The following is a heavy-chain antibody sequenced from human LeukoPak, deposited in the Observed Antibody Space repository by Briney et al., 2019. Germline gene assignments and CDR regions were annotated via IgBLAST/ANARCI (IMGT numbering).Heavy chain of an antibody. J-gene: IGHJ4*02. CDR3: ARLHCSSGLYSSGCFKP. CDR1: GFTFTNYP. Sequence: GGSLRLSCAASGFTFTNYPIHWVRQAPGKGLEWVTVISYDGSTKYYADSVKGRFSISRDNSKNTQHLQMNNLRTEDTAVYYCARLHCSSGLYSSGCFKPWGQGTLVTVSS. CDR2: ISYDGSTK. D-gene: IGHD6-19*01. V-gene: IGHV3-30*04.